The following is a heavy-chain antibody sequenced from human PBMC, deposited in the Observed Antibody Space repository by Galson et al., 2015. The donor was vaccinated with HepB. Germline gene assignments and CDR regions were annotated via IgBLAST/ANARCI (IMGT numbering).Heavy chain of an antibody. CDR2: IISILDIT. CDR1: GGTFSGYT. J-gene: IGHJ4*02. CDR3: ARGLVDIVAGVYFDY. Sequence: SVKVSCKASGGTFSGYTITWVRQAPGQGLEWMGRIISILDITNYAQKFQGRVTITADKSTNIAYMELSSLRSEDTAVYCCARGLVDIVAGVYFDYWGQGTLVTVSS. V-gene: IGHV1-69*02. D-gene: IGHD5-12*01.